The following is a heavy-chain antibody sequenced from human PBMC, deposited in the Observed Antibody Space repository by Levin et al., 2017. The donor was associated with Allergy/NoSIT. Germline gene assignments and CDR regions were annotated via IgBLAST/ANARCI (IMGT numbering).Heavy chain of an antibody. Sequence: PGGSLRLSCAASGFTFSTYSMNWVRQPPGKGLEWVAVISSSSNYINYADSVKGRFTISRDNAKNSLYLQMNSLRAEDAAVYYCATYCSDVTCFDYWGQGTLVTVSS. V-gene: IGHV3-21*01. J-gene: IGHJ4*02. D-gene: IGHD2-15*01. CDR3: ATYCSDVTCFDY. CDR1: GFTFSTYS. CDR2: ISSSSNYI.